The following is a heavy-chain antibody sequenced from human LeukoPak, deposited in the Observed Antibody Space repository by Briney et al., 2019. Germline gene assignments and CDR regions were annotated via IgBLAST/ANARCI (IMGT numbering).Heavy chain of an antibody. V-gene: IGHV3-53*01. CDR1: GFTVSSSH. CDR3: ARGRDYFPIDY. CDR2: TYSGGNT. D-gene: IGHD2/OR15-2a*01. J-gene: IGHJ4*02. Sequence: GGSLRLSCAASGFTVSSSHMTWVRQTPGKGLVWVSVTYSGGNTDYADSVKGRFTISRDNSRNTLYLQMSSLRVEDTAIYYCARGRDYFPIDYWGQGPFVIVSS.